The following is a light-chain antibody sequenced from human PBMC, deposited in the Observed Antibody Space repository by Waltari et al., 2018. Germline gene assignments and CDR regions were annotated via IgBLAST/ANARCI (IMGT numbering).Light chain of an antibody. CDR2: AAS. CDR1: QSINNF. V-gene: IGKV1-9*01. CDR3: QQVNSYPLT. J-gene: IGKJ4*01. Sequence: DIQLTQSPSFRSASLGDRGTVTCRASQSINNFLAWYQQKPGEAPKLLIHAASTLQRGVPSRFRGTGSGTEFILTISSLQPEDFATYYCQQVNSYPLTFGGGTTVEMK.